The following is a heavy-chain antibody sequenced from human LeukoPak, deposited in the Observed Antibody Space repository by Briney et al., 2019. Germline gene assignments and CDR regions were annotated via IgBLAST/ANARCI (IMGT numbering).Heavy chain of an antibody. V-gene: IGHV3-23*01. CDR2: ISGSGGST. Sequence: RPGGSLRLSCAASGFTFSSYAMSWVRQAPGKGLEWVSAISGSGGSTYYVDSVKGRFTISRDNSKNTLYLQMNSLRAEDTAVYYCAKGGGSVLRFLEWLFDIWGQGTMVTVSS. J-gene: IGHJ3*02. D-gene: IGHD3-3*01. CDR1: GFTFSSYA. CDR3: AKGGGSVLRFLEWLFDI.